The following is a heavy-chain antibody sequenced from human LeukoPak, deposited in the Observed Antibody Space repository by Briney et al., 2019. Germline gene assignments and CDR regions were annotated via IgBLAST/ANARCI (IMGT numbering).Heavy chain of an antibody. CDR1: GGSISSSSHY. J-gene: IGHJ3*02. Sequence: SETLSLTCTVSGGSISSSSHYWGWIRQPPGKGLEWIGSIYYSGSTYYNPSLKSRVTISVDTSKNQFSLKLSSVTAADTAVYYCARHVWSSSGSEAFDIWGQGTMVTVSS. CDR3: ARHVWSSSGSEAFDI. V-gene: IGHV4-39*01. D-gene: IGHD2-15*01. CDR2: IYYSGST.